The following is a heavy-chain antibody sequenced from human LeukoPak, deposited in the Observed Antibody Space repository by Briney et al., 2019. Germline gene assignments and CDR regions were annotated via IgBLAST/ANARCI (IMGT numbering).Heavy chain of an antibody. CDR3: ARDREVVTAKAQMDV. J-gene: IGHJ6*04. V-gene: IGHV3-53*01. D-gene: IGHD2-21*02. CDR1: GFTVSTNH. Sequence: GGSLRLSCAVSGFTVSTNHMSWVRQAPGKGLEWVSVIYNDANTYYTDSVKGRFTISRDNSKNTVFLQMHSLRAEDTAVYYCARDREVVTAKAQMDVWGKGTTVTVSS. CDR2: IYNDANT.